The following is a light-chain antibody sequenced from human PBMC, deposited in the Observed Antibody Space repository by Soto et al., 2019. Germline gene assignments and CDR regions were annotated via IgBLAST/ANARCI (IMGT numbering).Light chain of an antibody. Sequence: DIQMTQSPSTLPASVGDRVTITCRASQSISNWLAWYQQKPGKVPKLLIYKASGLNSGVPSRFSGSGSGTEFTLTISSLQPDDFATYYCQQYDNLPPITFGQGTRLEIK. CDR3: QQYDNLPPIT. J-gene: IGKJ5*01. V-gene: IGKV1-5*03. CDR1: QSISNW. CDR2: KAS.